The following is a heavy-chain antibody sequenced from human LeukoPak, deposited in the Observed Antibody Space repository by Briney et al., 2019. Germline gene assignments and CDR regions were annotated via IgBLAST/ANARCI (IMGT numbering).Heavy chain of an antibody. J-gene: IGHJ4*02. CDR1: GGSISSSNW. CDR2: IYHSGST. V-gene: IGHV4-4*02. Sequence: SGTLSLTCAVSGGSISSSNWWSWVRQPPGEGLEWIGEIYHSGSTNYNPSLKSRVTISVDKSKNQFSLKLSSVTAADTAVYYCARVGWEVYYYGSGSYRAYFDYWGQGTLVTVSS. D-gene: IGHD3-10*01. CDR3: ARVGWEVYYYGSGSYRAYFDY.